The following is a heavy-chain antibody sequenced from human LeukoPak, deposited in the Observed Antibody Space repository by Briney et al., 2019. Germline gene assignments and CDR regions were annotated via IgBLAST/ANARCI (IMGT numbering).Heavy chain of an antibody. V-gene: IGHV3-33*01. CDR1: GFTFSRFS. CDR2: IWYDGTDT. D-gene: IGHD3-3*01. J-gene: IGHJ4*01. Sequence: GGSLRLSCVASGFTFSRFSMHWVRQAPGKGLEWVALIWYDGTDTYYADSVMGRFTISRDDSKNTVYLQMNSLRAEDTAFYFCARGFLDFDFWGHGTLVTVSS. CDR3: ARGFLDFDF.